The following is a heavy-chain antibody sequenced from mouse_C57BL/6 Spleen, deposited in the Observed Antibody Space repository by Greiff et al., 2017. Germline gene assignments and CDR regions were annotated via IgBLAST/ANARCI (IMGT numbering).Heavy chain of an antibody. J-gene: IGHJ1*03. CDR1: GYSITSDY. V-gene: IGHV3-8*01. CDR2: ISYSGST. Sequence: EVKLQESGPGLAKPSQTLSLTCSVTGYSITSDYWNWIRKFPGNKLEYMGYISYSGSTYYNPALKSRNSITRDTTKNQYYLQLNSVTTEDTATYYCAGYKGYDYDEGYFDVWGTGTTVTVSS. CDR3: AGYKGYDYDEGYFDV. D-gene: IGHD2-4*01.